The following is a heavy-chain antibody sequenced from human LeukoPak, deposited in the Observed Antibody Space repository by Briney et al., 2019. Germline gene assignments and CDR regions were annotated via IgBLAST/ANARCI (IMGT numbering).Heavy chain of an antibody. J-gene: IGHJ4*02. V-gene: IGHV4-59*01. CDR3: ARVQDLGVVIVHFDY. D-gene: IGHD3-3*01. CDR1: GGSISSYY. Sequence: PSETLSLTCTVSGGSISSYYWSWIRQPPGKGLEWIGYIYYSGSTNYNPSLKSRVTISVDTSKNQFSLKLSSVTAADSAVYYCARVQDLGVVIVHFDYRGQGTLVTVSS. CDR2: IYYSGST.